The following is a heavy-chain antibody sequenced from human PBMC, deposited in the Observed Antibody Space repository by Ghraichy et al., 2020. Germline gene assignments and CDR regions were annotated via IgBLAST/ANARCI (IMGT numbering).Heavy chain of an antibody. Sequence: GGSLRLSCAASGFTFRSYAMSWVRQAPGKGLEWVSAITGSGGSTYYADSVKGRFTISRDNSKNTLYLQMNSLRAEDTAVYYCAKVRGYCGGDCYRNDAFDIWGQGTMVTVSS. J-gene: IGHJ3*02. D-gene: IGHD2-21*02. CDR3: AKVRGYCGGDCYRNDAFDI. V-gene: IGHV3-23*01. CDR1: GFTFRSYA. CDR2: ITGSGGST.